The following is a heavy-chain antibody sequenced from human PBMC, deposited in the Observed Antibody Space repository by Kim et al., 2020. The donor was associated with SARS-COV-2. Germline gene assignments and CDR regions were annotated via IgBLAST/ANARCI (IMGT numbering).Heavy chain of an antibody. CDR2: ISWNSGSI. D-gene: IGHD5-18*01. CDR3: AKDGYSYPRDAFDI. V-gene: IGHV3-9*01. J-gene: IGHJ3*02. Sequence: GGSLRLSCAASGFTFDDYAMHWVRQAPGKGLEWVSGISWNSGSIGYADSVKGRFTISRDNAKNSLYLQMNSLRAEDTALYYCAKDGYSYPRDAFDIWGQGTMVTVSS. CDR1: GFTFDDYA.